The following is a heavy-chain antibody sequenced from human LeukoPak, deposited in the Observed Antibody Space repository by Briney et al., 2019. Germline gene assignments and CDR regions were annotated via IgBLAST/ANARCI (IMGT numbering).Heavy chain of an antibody. CDR2: IIPIFGTA. CDR3: ARGEVRGVIAVSDFDY. CDR1: GYTFTGYY. J-gene: IGHJ4*02. V-gene: IGHV1-69*13. D-gene: IGHD3-10*01. Sequence: SVKVSCKASGYTFTGYYLHWVRQAPGQGLEWMGGIIPIFGTANYAQKFQGRVTITADESTSTAYMELSSLRSEDTAVYYCARGEVRGVIAVSDFDYWGQGTLVTVSS.